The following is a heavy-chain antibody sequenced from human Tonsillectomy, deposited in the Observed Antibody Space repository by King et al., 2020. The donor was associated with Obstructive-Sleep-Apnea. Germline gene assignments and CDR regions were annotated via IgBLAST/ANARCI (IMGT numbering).Heavy chain of an antibody. J-gene: IGHJ5*02. Sequence: VQLVESGSELKKPGASVKVSCKASGYTFTSYAMNWVRQAPGQGLEWMGWINTNTGNPTYSQGFTGRLVFSLDTPVSTAYLQISSLKAEDTAVYYCARKGQGGGSCHPWGQGTLVTVSS. V-gene: IGHV7-4-1*02. CDR1: GYTFTSYA. CDR2: INTNTGNP. CDR3: ARKGQGGGSCHP. D-gene: IGHD2-15*01.